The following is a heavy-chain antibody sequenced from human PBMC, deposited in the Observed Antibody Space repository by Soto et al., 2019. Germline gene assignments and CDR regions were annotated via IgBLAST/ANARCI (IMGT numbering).Heavy chain of an antibody. V-gene: IGHV1-24*01. CDR2: FDPEDGET. Sequence: GASVKVSCKVSGYTLTELSMHWVRQAPGKGLEWMGGFDPEDGETIYAQKFQGRVTMTEDTSTDTAYMELSSLRSEDTAVYYCATGTYGDYGYYYYYYMDVWGKGTTVTVSS. J-gene: IGHJ6*03. CDR3: ATGTYGDYGYYYYYYMDV. D-gene: IGHD4-17*01. CDR1: GYTLTELS.